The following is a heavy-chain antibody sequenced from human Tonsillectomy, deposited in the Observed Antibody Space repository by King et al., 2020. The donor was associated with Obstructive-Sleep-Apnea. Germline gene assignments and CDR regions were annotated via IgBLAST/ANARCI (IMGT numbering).Heavy chain of an antibody. Sequence: LQLQESGPGLVKPSETLSLTCTVSGGSISSSSYYWGWIRHPPGKGLEWIGSIYYRGSTYYNLSLKSRVTISVDTSKNQFSLTLTSVTAADTAVYYCARASDSSSWYRYYFDYWGQGTLVTVSS. J-gene: IGHJ4*02. CDR2: IYYRGST. V-gene: IGHV4-39*07. D-gene: IGHD6-13*01. CDR1: GGSISSSSYY. CDR3: ARASDSSSWYRYYFDY.